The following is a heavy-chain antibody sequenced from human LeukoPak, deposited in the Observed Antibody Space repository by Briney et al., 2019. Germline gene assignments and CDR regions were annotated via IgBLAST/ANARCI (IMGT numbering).Heavy chain of an antibody. CDR1: GGTFSSYA. CDR3: ARQTGHRGYSYLEAFDI. D-gene: IGHD5-18*01. V-gene: IGHV1-69*05. CDR2: IIPIFGTA. J-gene: IGHJ3*02. Sequence: EASVKVSCKASGGTFSSYAISWVRQAPGQGLEWMGRIIPIFGTANYAQKFQGRVTITTDESTSTAYMELSSLRSEDTAVYYCARQTGHRGYSYLEAFDIWGQGTIVTVSS.